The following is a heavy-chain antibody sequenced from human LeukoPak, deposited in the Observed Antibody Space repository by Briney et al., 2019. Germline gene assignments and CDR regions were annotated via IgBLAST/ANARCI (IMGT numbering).Heavy chain of an antibody. Sequence: PGGSVRLSCAASGFTFSSYWMHWVRQAPGKGLVWVSRVNSDGSSTMYSDSVKGRFTISRDNAKNTLYLQMNGLRAEDTAVYYCVRHPLFDYWGHGTMVSVSS. CDR3: VRHPLFDY. CDR2: VNSDGSST. J-gene: IGHJ4*03. CDR1: GFTFSSYW. V-gene: IGHV3-74*03.